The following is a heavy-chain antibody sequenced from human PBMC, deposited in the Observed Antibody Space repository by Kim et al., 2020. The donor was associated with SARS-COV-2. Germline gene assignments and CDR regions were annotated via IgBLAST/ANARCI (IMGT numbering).Heavy chain of an antibody. J-gene: IGHJ5*02. Sequence: SETLSLTCTVSGYSISSGYYWGWIRQPPGKGLEWIGSIYHSGSTYYNPSLKSRVTISVDTSKNQFSLKLSSVTAADTAVYYCARDTYYYGSGSPRGGWFDPWSQGTLVTVSS. CDR3: ARDTYYYGSGSPRGGWFDP. CDR2: IYHSGST. D-gene: IGHD3-10*01. V-gene: IGHV4-38-2*02. CDR1: GYSISSGYY.